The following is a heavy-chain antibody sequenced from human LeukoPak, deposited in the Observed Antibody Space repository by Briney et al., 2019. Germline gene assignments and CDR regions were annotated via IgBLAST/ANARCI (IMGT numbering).Heavy chain of an antibody. Sequence: SGTLSLTCTVSGGSISGYYWTWIRQPPGKGLEWIGFVHYLGRTSYNSSLRSRVTISVDTSKNQFSLRLHSVTAADTAVYYCAKYFDGRALDYWGQGALVTVSS. V-gene: IGHV4-59*03. J-gene: IGHJ4*02. CDR2: VHYLGRT. D-gene: IGHD3-9*01. CDR3: AKYFDGRALDY. CDR1: GGSISGYY.